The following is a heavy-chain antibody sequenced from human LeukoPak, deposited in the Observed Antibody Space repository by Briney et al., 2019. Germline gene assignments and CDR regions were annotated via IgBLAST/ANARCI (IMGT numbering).Heavy chain of an antibody. CDR2: INQGGSEK. J-gene: IGHJ4*02. CDR3: ARDATRGGDFDY. Sequence: ETLSLTCTVSGYSISSGYYWGWVRQAPGKGLEWVANINQGGSEKYYVDSVKGRFTISRDNAKNSLYLQMNSLRAEDTAVYYCARDATRGGDFDYWGQGTLVTVSS. D-gene: IGHD3-16*01. V-gene: IGHV3-7*01. CDR1: GYSISSGYY.